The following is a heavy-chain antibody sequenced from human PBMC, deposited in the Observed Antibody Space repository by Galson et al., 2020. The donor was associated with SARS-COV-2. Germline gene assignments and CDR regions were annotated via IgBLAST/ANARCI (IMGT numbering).Heavy chain of an antibody. CDR1: GHTFTNSY. CDR2: INPSGVNT. CDR3: ARMTVAGPFAD. J-gene: IGHJ4*02. V-gene: IGHV1-46*01. Sequence: ASVKVSCKASGHTFTNSYMHWVRQAPGQGLEWMGLINPSGVNTYYAQNFQGRVTMTRDTSTSTVYMELRSLRSEDTAVYYCARMTVAGPFADWGKGTLVTVSS. D-gene: IGHD6-19*01.